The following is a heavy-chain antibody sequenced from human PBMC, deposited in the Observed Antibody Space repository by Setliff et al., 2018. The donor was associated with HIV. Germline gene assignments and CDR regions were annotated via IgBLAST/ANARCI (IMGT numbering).Heavy chain of an antibody. D-gene: IGHD3-10*01. V-gene: IGHV4-34*01. CDR2: INHSGNT. CDR3: ARGGGITWRSYSFDY. CDR1: GGSFSGYY. Sequence: SETLSLTCAVYGGSFSGYYWSWIRQPPGKGLEWIGEINHSGNTNYNPSLKSRVTMSVDASKNQFSLKLNSVTAADTAVYFCARGGGITWRSYSFDYWGHGTLVTVSS. J-gene: IGHJ4*01.